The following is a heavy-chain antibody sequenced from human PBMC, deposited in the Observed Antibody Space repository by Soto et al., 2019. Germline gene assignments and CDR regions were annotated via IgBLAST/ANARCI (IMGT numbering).Heavy chain of an antibody. CDR2: ISSSSSYI. CDR1: GFTFSSYS. J-gene: IGHJ3*02. V-gene: IGHV3-21*01. CDR3: ARDGDYGSDAFDI. D-gene: IGHD4-17*01. Sequence: PGGSLRLSCAASGFTFSSYSMNWVRQAPGKGLEWVSSISSSSSYIYYADSVKGRFTISRDNAKNSLYLQMNSLRAEDTAVYYCARDGDYGSDAFDIWGQGTMVTVSS.